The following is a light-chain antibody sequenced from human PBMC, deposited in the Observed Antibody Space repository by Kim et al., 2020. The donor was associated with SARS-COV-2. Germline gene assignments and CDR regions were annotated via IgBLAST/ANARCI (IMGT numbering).Light chain of an antibody. CDR3: SSYAGSNNVV. CDR1: SRDVGGYTF. Sequence: GQAVTISCSGTSRDVGGYTFDSWYQVHPGKAPQLMFFDVSKRPGVVPGRFGGSKSGYAASLTVSVLQAEDEADYCCSSYAGSNNVVFGGGTQLTVL. J-gene: IGLJ2*01. CDR2: DVS. V-gene: IGLV2-8*01.